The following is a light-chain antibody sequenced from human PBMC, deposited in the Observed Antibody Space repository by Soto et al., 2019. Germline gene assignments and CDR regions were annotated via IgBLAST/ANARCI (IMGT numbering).Light chain of an antibody. CDR3: QQYYTTPRT. J-gene: IGKJ2*01. V-gene: IGKV4-1*01. Sequence: DIVMTQSPDSLSVSLGERATINCKSSQSVIQTSNNKSYLAWYQQKPGQPPELLLYWAFARESGVPDRFSGSGYGTDFTLTISSLQAEDVAVYYCQQYYTTPRTFGQGTKVEIK. CDR2: WAF. CDR1: QSVIQTSNNKSY.